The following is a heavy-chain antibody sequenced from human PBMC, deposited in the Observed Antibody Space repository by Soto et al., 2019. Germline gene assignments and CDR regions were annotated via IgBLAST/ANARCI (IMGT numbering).Heavy chain of an antibody. CDR1: GGSISSYY. J-gene: IGHJ6*02. Sequence: PSETLSLTCTVSGGSISSYYWSWIRQPPGKGLEWIGYIYYSGSTNYNPSLKSRVTISVDTSKNQFSLKLSSVTAADTAVYYCARGGGPIYYYYGMDVWGQGTRVTVSS. V-gene: IGHV4-59*01. D-gene: IGHD3-16*01. CDR2: IYYSGST. CDR3: ARGGGPIYYYYGMDV.